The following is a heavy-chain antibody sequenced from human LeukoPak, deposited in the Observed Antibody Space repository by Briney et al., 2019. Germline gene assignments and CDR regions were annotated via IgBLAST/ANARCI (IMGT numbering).Heavy chain of an antibody. CDR3: AKVGLYGSGSYDY. V-gene: IGHV3-23*01. CDR2: ISGSGGST. CDR1: GFTFSSYA. J-gene: IGHJ4*02. Sequence: AGGSLRLSCAASGFTFSSYAMSWVHQAPGKGLEWVSAISGSGGSTYYADSAKGRFTISRDNSKNTLYLQMNSLRAEDTAVYYCAKVGLYGSGSYDYWGQGTLVTVSS. D-gene: IGHD3-10*01.